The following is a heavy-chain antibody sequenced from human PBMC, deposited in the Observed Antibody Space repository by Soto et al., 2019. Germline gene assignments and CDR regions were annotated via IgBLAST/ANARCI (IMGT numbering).Heavy chain of an antibody. J-gene: IGHJ5*02. Sequence: EVQLVESGGGLVQPGGSLRLSCAASGFTFSSYSMNWVRQAPGKGLEWVSYISSSSSTIYYADSVKGRFTISRDTAKNSLYLKMNSLRAEDTAVYYCAREEGLLNWFDPWGQGTLVTVSS. CDR1: GFTFSSYS. V-gene: IGHV3-48*01. CDR3: AREEGLLNWFDP. CDR2: ISSSSSTI. D-gene: IGHD1-26*01.